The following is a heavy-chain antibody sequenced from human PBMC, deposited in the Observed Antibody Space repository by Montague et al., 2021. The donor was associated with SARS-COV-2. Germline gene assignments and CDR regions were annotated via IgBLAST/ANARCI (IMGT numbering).Heavy chain of an antibody. Sequence: SETLSLTCTVSGGSISSYYWSWIRQPPGKGLEWIGYIYYSGSTNYNPSLKSRVTISVDTSKNQFSLKLSSVTAADTAVYYCARQYYDSSGEDALDIWGQGTMVTVSS. CDR1: GGSISSYY. J-gene: IGHJ3*02. CDR3: ARQYYDSSGEDALDI. D-gene: IGHD3-22*01. V-gene: IGHV4-59*08. CDR2: IYYSGST.